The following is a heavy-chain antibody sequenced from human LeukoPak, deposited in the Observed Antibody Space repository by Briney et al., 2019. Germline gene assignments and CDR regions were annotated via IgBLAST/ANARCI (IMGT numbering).Heavy chain of an antibody. D-gene: IGHD3-3*01. V-gene: IGHV3-33*01. CDR2: IWYDGSNK. CDR1: GFTFSSYG. CDR3: GGDPFEVVIIGSIGNDAFDI. J-gene: IGHJ3*02. Sequence: PGGSLRLSCAASGFTFSSYGMHWVRQAPGRGLEWVAVIWYDGSNKYYADSVKGRFTISRDNSKNTLYLQMNSLRAEDTAVYYCGGDPFEVVIIGSIGNDAFDIWAKGQWSPSLQ.